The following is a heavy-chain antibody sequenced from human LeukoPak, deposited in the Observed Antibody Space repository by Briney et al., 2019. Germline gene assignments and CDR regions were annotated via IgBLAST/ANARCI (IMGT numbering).Heavy chain of an antibody. Sequence: SGPTLVNPTQTLTLTCTFSGFSLSTSGMCVSWIRQPPGKALEWLARIDWDDDKYYSTSLKTRLTISKDTSKNQVVLTMTNMDPVDTATYYCAHGASYNCNDPGFDYWGQGTLVTVSS. J-gene: IGHJ4*02. D-gene: IGHD1-1*01. CDR2: IDWDDDK. CDR3: AHGASYNCNDPGFDY. CDR1: GFSLSTSGMC. V-gene: IGHV2-70*11.